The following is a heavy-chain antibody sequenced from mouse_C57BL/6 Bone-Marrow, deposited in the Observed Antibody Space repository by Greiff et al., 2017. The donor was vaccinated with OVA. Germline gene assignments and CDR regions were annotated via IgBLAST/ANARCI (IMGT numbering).Heavy chain of an antibody. V-gene: IGHV1-55*01. CDR1: GYTFTSYW. CDR3: ARSRDDYGSSYGLWYFDV. Sequence: QVHVKQPGAELVKPGASVKMSCKASGYTFTSYWITWVKQRPGQGLEWIGDIYPGSGSTNYNEKFKSKATLTVDTSSSTAYMQLSSLTSEDSAVYYCARSRDDYGSSYGLWYFDVWGTGTTVTVSS. J-gene: IGHJ1*03. CDR2: IYPGSGST. D-gene: IGHD1-1*01.